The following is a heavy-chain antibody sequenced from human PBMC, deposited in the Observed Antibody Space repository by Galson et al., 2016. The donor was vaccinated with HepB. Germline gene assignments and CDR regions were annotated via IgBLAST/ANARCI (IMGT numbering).Heavy chain of an antibody. Sequence: QSGAEVKKPGESLKISCKVSGYSFTNYWIGWVRQMPGKGLEWMGIIFPGDSDTKYSPSFQGHVTISADKAISTVYLQWSSLKASDTAMYYCARVRDYDIVTGKGAFDPWGQGAQVTVSS. D-gene: IGHD3-9*01. V-gene: IGHV5-51*01. CDR1: GYSFTNYW. CDR3: ARVRDYDIVTGKGAFDP. J-gene: IGHJ5*02. CDR2: IFPGDSDT.